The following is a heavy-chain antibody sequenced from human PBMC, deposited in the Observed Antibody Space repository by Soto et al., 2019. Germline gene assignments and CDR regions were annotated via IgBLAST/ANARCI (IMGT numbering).Heavy chain of an antibody. J-gene: IGHJ4*02. CDR3: AKATRGQCIGAHCYAFDF. V-gene: IGHV3-23*01. Sequence: EVQLLESGGGLVQPAGSLRISCAASGFTFTNYAMNWVRHSPGKGLEWFASVIGTGIDTYHAASVKGRFTISRDNSRNTMYLEMNRLRAEDTAMYHCAKATRGQCIGAHCYAFDFWGQGILVTVS. CDR2: VIGTGIDT. CDR1: GFTFTNYA. D-gene: IGHD2-15*01.